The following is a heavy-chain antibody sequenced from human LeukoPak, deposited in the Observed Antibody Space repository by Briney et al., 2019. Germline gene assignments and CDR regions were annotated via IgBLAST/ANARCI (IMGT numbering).Heavy chain of an antibody. CDR1: GGSFSGYY. V-gene: IGHV4-34*01. D-gene: IGHD6-13*01. CDR2: INHSGST. J-gene: IGHJ4*02. Sequence: PSETRSLTCAVYGGSFSGYYWSWIRQPPGKGLEWIGEINHSGSTNYNPSLKSRVTISVDTSKNQFSLKLSSVTAADTAVYYCARGAIAAAVPDYWGQGTLVTVSS. CDR3: ARGAIAAAVPDY.